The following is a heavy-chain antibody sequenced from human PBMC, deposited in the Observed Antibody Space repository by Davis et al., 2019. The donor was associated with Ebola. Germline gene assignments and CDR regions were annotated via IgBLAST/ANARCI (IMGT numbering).Heavy chain of an antibody. Sequence: PGGSLRLSCAASGFTFSSYAMSWVRQAPGKGLEWVSAISGSGGSTYYADSVKGRFTISRDNSKNTLYLQMNSLRAEDTAVYYCAKDSVGYYYDSSGYYLRPEYFQHWGQGTLVTVSS. D-gene: IGHD3-22*01. CDR3: AKDSVGYYYDSSGYYLRPEYFQH. V-gene: IGHV3-23*01. CDR2: ISGSGGST. J-gene: IGHJ1*01. CDR1: GFTFSSYA.